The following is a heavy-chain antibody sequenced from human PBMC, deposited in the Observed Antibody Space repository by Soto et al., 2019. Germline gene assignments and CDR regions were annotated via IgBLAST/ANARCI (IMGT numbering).Heavy chain of an antibody. CDR3: AKRSDSYSSSWENYTTSKRPQFHP. V-gene: IGHV4-39*01. D-gene: IGHD6-13*01. Sequence: SETLSLTCTVSGGSVSSRSYFWGWIRQPPGKGLEWIGTIYYNGSTYYNPSLKSRVTLSVDTSKNQFSLKLSSVTAADTAVYYCAKRSDSYSSSWENYTTSKRPQFHPWGQGTLVTVSS. CDR1: GGSVSSRSYF. J-gene: IGHJ5*02. CDR2: IYYNGST.